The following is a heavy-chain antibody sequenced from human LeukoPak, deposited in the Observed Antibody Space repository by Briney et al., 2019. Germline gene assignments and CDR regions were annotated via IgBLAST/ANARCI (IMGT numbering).Heavy chain of an antibody. D-gene: IGHD1-1*01. CDR1: GGSISTYS. V-gene: IGHV4-4*07. CDR2: IHRSGTT. Sequence: SETLSLTCTVSGGSISTYSWSWVRQPAGNALEWIGRIHRSGTTNYNPSLKSRVTMSVDTSKNQFSLKLSSVTAADTAVYYCARVRPKLVTTMLYYFDYWGQGTLVTVSS. CDR3: ARVRPKLVTTMLYYFDY. J-gene: IGHJ4*02.